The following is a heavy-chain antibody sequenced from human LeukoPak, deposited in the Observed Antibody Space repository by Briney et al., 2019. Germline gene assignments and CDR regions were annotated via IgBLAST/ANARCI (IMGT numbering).Heavy chain of an antibody. CDR3: AKGGYSGYDFDY. V-gene: IGHV3-23*01. J-gene: IGHJ4*02. CDR2: ISGSGGST. Sequence: AGGSLRLSCAASGFTFSSYAMSWVRQAPGKGLEWVSAISGSGGSTYYADSVKGRFTIPRDNSKNTLYLQMNSLRAEDTAVYYCAKGGYSGYDFDYWGQGTLVTVSS. CDR1: GFTFSSYA. D-gene: IGHD5-12*01.